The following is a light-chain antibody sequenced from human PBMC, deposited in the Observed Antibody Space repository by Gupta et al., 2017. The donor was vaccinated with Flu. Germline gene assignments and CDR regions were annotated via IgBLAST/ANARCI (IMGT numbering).Light chain of an antibody. CDR2: EVN. CDR1: SSDVGGYNH. Sequence: QSALTQPASVSGSPGPSFTISCTGTSSDVGGYNHVFWYQQHPGKAPKLLIYEVNNRPLGVSNRFSGSKSANTTSLTISGLQTEGEATYYCSSYTRKINWVFGGGTKLTVL. V-gene: IGLV2-14*01. CDR3: SSYTRKINWV. J-gene: IGLJ3*02.